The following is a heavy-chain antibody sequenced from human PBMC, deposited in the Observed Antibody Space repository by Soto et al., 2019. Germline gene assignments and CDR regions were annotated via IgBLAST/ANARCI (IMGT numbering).Heavy chain of an antibody. J-gene: IGHJ5*02. CDR1: GFTFSNHY. D-gene: IGHD6-19*01. CDR2: ARNKANSYTT. CDR3: ARVRAGSVGWFDP. Sequence: VGSLRLSCAASGFTFSNHYIDWVSQAPGKGLEWVARARNKANSYTTEYAASVKGRFTISRDDSKNSVYLQMNSLKIEDTAVYYCARVRAGSVGWFDPWGQGTLVTVSS. V-gene: IGHV3-72*01.